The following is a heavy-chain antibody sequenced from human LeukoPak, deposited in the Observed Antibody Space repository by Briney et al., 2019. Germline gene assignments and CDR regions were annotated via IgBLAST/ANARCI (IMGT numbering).Heavy chain of an antibody. J-gene: IGHJ3*02. Sequence: GASVKVSCKASGYTFTSYDINWVRQATGQGLEWMGWMNPNSGNTGYAQKFQGKVTITRNTSISTAYMELSSPRSEDTAVYYCAREGIAAAVDWGAFDIWGQGTMVTVSS. CDR3: AREGIAAAVDWGAFDI. D-gene: IGHD6-13*01. CDR2: MNPNSGNT. V-gene: IGHV1-8*03. CDR1: GYTFTSYD.